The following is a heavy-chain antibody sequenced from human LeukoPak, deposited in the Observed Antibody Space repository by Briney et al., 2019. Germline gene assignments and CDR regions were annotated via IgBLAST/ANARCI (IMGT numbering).Heavy chain of an antibody. V-gene: IGHV4-34*01. J-gene: IGHJ5*02. D-gene: IGHD4-17*01. Sequence: SETLSLTCAVYGGSFSGYYWSWIRQPPGKGLEWIGEINHSGSTNYNPSLKSRVTISVDTSKNQFSLKLSSVTAADTAVYYCAKFATVTTPNWIDPWGQGIIVTVSS. CDR3: AKFATVTTPNWIDP. CDR1: GGSFSGYY. CDR2: INHSGST.